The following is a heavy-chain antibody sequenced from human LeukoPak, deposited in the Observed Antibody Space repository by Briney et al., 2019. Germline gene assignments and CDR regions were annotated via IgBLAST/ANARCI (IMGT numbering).Heavy chain of an antibody. J-gene: IGHJ4*02. V-gene: IGHV4-39*07. Sequence: SETLSLTCTVSGGSVSTSDYYWGWIRQSPVKGLEWIGDVFYTGKTNYNPSLRGRATISIDTSKNQFSLKLTYVTAADSAVYYCARVFDSWGQGTLVTVSS. CDR3: ARVFDS. CDR1: GGSVSTSDYY. CDR2: VFYTGKT.